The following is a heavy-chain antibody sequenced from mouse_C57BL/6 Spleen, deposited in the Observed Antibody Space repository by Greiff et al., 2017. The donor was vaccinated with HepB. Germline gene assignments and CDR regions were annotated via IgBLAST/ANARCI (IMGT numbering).Heavy chain of an antibody. V-gene: IGHV5-17*01. CDR3: ARDTTVDYYAMDY. Sequence: EVMLVESGGGLVKPGGSLKLSCAASGFTFSDYGMHWVRQAPEKGLEWVAYISSGSSTIYYADTVKGRFTISRDNAKNTLFLQMTSLRSEDTAMYYCARDTTVDYYAMDYWGQGTSVTVSS. D-gene: IGHD1-1*01. J-gene: IGHJ4*01. CDR1: GFTFSDYG. CDR2: ISSGSSTI.